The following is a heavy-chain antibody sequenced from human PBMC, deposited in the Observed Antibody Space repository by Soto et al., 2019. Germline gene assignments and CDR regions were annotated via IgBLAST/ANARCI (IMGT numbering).Heavy chain of an antibody. J-gene: IGHJ4*02. CDR2: ISGSGGST. CDR1: GFTLGTYV. Sequence: EVQLLESGGGLVQPGGSLRLSCAASGFTLGTYVMTWVRQAPGKGLEWVSAISGSGGSTNYADPVKGRFTISRDNTKNTLYLQMNSLRVEDTAVYYCAKDRKGSYCSGGTCDSFDYWGQGTLVTVPS. CDR3: AKDRKGSYCSGGTCDSFDY. V-gene: IGHV3-23*01. D-gene: IGHD2-15*01.